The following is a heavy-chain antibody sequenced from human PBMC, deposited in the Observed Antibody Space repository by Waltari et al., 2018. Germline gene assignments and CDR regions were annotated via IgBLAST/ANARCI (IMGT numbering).Heavy chain of an antibody. J-gene: IGHJ6*03. CDR3: AKDPIRRGRSWYGLNYYYYMDV. Sequence: QVQLVESGGGVVQPGRSLRLSCAASGFPFRSYGMHWVRQAPGKGLEWVAVIWYDGSNKYSADTVKGRFNLLRDKSQNQLYLQMNRLRAEETAMYYCAKDPIRRGRSWYGLNYYYYMDVWGKGTTVTVSS. CDR1: GFPFRSYG. V-gene: IGHV3-30*18. D-gene: IGHD6-13*01. CDR2: IWYDGSNK.